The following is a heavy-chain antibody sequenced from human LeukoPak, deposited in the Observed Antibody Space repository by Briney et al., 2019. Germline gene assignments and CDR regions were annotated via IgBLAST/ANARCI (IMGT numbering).Heavy chain of an antibody. D-gene: IGHD1-26*01. Sequence: GRSLRLSCAASGFAFSSYAMHWVRQAPGKGLEWVAVISYDGSNKYYADSVKGRFTISRDNSKNTLYLQMNSLRAEDTAVYYCAREPQMGATRFDYWGQGTLVTVSS. V-gene: IGHV3-30*04. CDR1: GFAFSSYA. CDR3: AREPQMGATRFDY. J-gene: IGHJ4*02. CDR2: ISYDGSNK.